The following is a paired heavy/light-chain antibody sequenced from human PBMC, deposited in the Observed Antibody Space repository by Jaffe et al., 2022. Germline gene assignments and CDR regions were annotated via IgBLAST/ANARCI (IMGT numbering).Heavy chain of an antibody. CDR1: GFIFSSYG. J-gene: IGHJ4*02. CDR2: IRFDGSDK. V-gene: IGHV3-30*02. Sequence: QVQLVESGGGVVQAGGSLRLSCAASGFIFSSYGMVWVRQAPGKGLEWIAFIRFDGSDKFYEESVRGRFTISRDNSKKTLFLQMNNVRPEDTAVYYCAKSRGNCQTIDCRYFDYWGQGILVTVSS. D-gene: IGHD3-9*01. CDR3: AKSRGNCQTIDCRYFDY.
Light chain of an antibody. J-gene: IGLJ3*02. CDR3: SSYAGSKQGWV. CDR2: DVS. V-gene: IGLV2-8*01. CDR1: SSDFGGYNY. Sequence: QSALTQPPSASGSPGQSVTITCSGTSSDFGGYNYVSWYQQHPGKAPKLMIYDVSKRPSGVPDRFSGSKSGNTASLTVSGLQAEDEADYYCSSYAGSKQGWVFGGATKLTVL.